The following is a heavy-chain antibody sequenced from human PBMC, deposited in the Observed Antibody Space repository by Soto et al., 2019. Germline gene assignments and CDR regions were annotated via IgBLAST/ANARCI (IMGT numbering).Heavy chain of an antibody. Sequence: SETLSLTCAVSGGSISSSNWWSWVRQPPGKGLEWIGEIYHSGSTNYNPSLKSRVTISVDKSKNQFSLKLSSVTAADTAVYYCARRPDATPSFYFDYWGQGTLVTVSS. J-gene: IGHJ4*02. V-gene: IGHV4-4*02. CDR3: ARRPDATPSFYFDY. D-gene: IGHD2-2*02. CDR1: GGSISSSNW. CDR2: IYHSGST.